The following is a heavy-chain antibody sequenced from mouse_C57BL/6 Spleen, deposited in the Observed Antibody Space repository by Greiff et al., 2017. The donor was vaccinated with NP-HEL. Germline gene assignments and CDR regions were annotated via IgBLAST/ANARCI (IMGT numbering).Heavy chain of an antibody. V-gene: IGHV1-26*01. CDR3: ARIVLYAMDY. J-gene: IGHJ4*01. CDR1: GYTFTDYY. CDR2: INPNNGGT. Sequence: EVQLQQSGPELVKPGASVKISCKASGYTFTDYYMNWVKQSHGKSLEWIGDINPNNGGTSYNQKFKGKATLTVDKSSSTAYMELRSLTSEASAVYYCARIVLYAMDYWGQGTSVTVAS.